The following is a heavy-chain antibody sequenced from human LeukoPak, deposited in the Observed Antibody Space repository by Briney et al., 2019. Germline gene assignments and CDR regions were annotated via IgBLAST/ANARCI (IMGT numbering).Heavy chain of an antibody. D-gene: IGHD6-13*01. CDR1: GYTFTSYG. V-gene: IGHV1-18*01. CDR2: ISAYNGNT. CDR3: ASGPLDSSSWPNNWFDP. Sequence: ASVKVSCKASGYTFTSYGISWVRQAPGQGLEWMGWISAYNGNTNYAQKLQGRATMTTDTSTSTAYMELRSLRSDDTAVYYCASGPLDSSSWPNNWFDPWGQGTLVTVSS. J-gene: IGHJ5*02.